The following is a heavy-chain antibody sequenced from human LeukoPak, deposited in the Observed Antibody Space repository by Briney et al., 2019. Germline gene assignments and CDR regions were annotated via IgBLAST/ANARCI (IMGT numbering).Heavy chain of an antibody. V-gene: IGHV1-18*01. Sequence: ASVKVSCKTSGYTFTDIGITWVRQAPEQGLEWVGWISSYSGSTEYALKLQGRVTMTTETSTNTAYMELRSLRSDDTAVYYCARGGVGATTYVWFDPWGQGTLVTVSS. CDR1: GYTFTDIG. J-gene: IGHJ5*02. D-gene: IGHD1-26*01. CDR2: ISSYSGST. CDR3: ARGGVGATTYVWFDP.